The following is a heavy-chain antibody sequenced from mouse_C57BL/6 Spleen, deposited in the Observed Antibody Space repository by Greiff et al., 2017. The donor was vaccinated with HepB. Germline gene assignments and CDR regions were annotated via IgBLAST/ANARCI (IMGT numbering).Heavy chain of an antibody. V-gene: IGHV1-82*01. CDR2: IYPGDGDT. J-gene: IGHJ2*01. CDR3: ARSHYSNYVGY. Sequence: QVQLKESGPELVKPGASVKISCKASGYAFSSSWMNWVKQRPGKGLEWIGRIYPGDGDTNYNGKFKGKATLTADKSSSTAYMQLSSLTSEDSAVYFCARSHYSNYVGYWGQGTTLTVSS. CDR1: GYAFSSSW. D-gene: IGHD2-5*01.